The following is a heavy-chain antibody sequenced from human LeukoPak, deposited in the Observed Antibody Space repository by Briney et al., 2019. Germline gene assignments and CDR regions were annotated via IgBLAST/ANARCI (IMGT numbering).Heavy chain of an antibody. Sequence: GGSLRLSCAASGFTFSSYSMNWVRQAPGKGLEWVSYISSSSSTIYYADSVKGRFTISRDNAKNSLYLQMNSLRAEDTAVYYCASMNTVTDAFDIWGQGIMVTVSS. J-gene: IGHJ3*02. CDR1: GFTFSSYS. V-gene: IGHV3-48*01. CDR2: ISSSSSTI. D-gene: IGHD4-17*01. CDR3: ASMNTVTDAFDI.